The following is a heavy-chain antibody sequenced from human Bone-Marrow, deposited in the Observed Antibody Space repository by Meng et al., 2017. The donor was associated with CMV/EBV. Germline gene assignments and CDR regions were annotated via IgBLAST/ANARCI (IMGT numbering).Heavy chain of an antibody. Sequence: SETLSLTCTVSGGSISSYYWSWIRQPPGKGLEWIGYIYYSGSTNYNPSLKSRVTISVDTSKNQFSLKLSSVTAADTAVYYCARGQIPYYYYGMDVWGQGTMVTVSS. J-gene: IGHJ6*02. V-gene: IGHV4-59*01. CDR1: GGSISSYY. CDR2: IYYSGST. D-gene: IGHD2-2*02. CDR3: ARGQIPYYYYGMDV.